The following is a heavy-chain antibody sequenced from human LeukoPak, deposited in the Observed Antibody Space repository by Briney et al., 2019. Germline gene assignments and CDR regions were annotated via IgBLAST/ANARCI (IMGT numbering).Heavy chain of an antibody. D-gene: IGHD1-26*01. CDR3: ARADSGSYPLDY. CDR2: IIPIFGTA. V-gene: IGHV1-69*05. Sequence: SVKVSCKASEGTFSSYAISWVRQAPGQGLEWMGGIIPIFGTANYAQKFQGRVTITTDESTSTVYMELSSLRSEDTAVYYCARADSGSYPLDYWGQGTLVTVSS. CDR1: EGTFSSYA. J-gene: IGHJ4*02.